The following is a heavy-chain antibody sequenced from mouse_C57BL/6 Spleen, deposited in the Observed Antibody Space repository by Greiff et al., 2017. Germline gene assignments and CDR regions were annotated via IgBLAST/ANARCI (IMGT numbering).Heavy chain of an antibody. CDR2: INPNTGGT. D-gene: IGHD2-3*01. J-gene: IGHJ2*01. V-gene: IGHV1-18*01. CDR1: GYTFTDYN. Sequence: EVQVVESGPELVKPGASVKIPCKASGYTFTDYNMDWVKQSHGKSLEWIGAINPNTGGTIYNPKFKGKATLTVDKSSSTAYMDIRSLTSEYTAVYDCARALDGYYGYFGYWGQGTTLTVSS. CDR3: ARALDGYYGYFGY.